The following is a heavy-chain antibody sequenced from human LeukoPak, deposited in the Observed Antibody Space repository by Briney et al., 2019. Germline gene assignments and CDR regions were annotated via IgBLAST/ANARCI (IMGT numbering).Heavy chain of an antibody. J-gene: IGHJ4*02. CDR3: ARDLFDGDYAPDY. Sequence: GGSLRLSCAASGYTFTSYYMHWVRQAPGQGLEWMGIINPSGGSTSYAQKFQGRVTMTRDTSTSTVYMELSSLRSEDTAVYYCARDLFDGDYAPDYWGQGTLVTVSS. D-gene: IGHD4-17*01. CDR2: INPSGGST. V-gene: IGHV1-46*01. CDR1: GYTFTSYY.